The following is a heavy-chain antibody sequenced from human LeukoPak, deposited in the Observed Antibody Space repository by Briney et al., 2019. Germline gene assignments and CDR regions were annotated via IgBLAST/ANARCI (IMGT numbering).Heavy chain of an antibody. Sequence: GRSLRLSCAASGFTFDDYAMHWVRQAPGKGLEWVSGISWNSGSIGYADSVKGRFTISRDNAKNPLYLQMNSLRSEDTAVYYCARDPNGGHFDYWGQGTLVTVSS. CDR2: ISWNSGSI. J-gene: IGHJ4*02. CDR3: ARDPNGGHFDY. V-gene: IGHV3-9*01. CDR1: GFTFDDYA. D-gene: IGHD4-23*01.